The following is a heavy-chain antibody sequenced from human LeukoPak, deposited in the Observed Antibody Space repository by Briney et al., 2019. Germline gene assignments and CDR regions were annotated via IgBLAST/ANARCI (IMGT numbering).Heavy chain of an antibody. CDR1: GYTFNTYG. CDR2: ISGYNGDT. J-gene: IGHJ5*02. D-gene: IGHD4-17*01. Sequence: APVRVSCKASGYTFNTYGVAWVRQAPGQGLEWMGWISGYNGDTDYAANLQGRLTLTTDTSTNTAYMELRSLRSDDAAVYYCARSGDGSWFDPWGQGTLVTVSS. CDR3: ARSGDGSWFDP. V-gene: IGHV1-18*01.